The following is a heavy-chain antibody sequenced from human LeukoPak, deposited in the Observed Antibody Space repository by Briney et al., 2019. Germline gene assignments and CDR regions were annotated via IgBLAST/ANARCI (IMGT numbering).Heavy chain of an antibody. D-gene: IGHD3-16*01. Sequence: GGSLRLSCAASGFTFSGHNMNWVRQAPGKGLEWISFVSISSGTIYYADSVKGRFRISRDNAKSSLDLEMNSLRAEDTAVYYCARAMSTFGGVRNYFDSWGQGTLVTVSS. CDR1: GFTFSGHN. CDR3: ARAMSTFGGVRNYFDS. V-gene: IGHV3-48*04. J-gene: IGHJ4*02. CDR2: VSISSGTI.